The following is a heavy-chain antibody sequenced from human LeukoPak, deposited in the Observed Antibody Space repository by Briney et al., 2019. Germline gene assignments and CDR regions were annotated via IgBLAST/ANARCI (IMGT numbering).Heavy chain of an antibody. V-gene: IGHV4-4*07. J-gene: IGHJ4*02. Sequence: PSETLSLTCTVSGGSISGYYWSCIRQPAGKGLEWIGRIFSSGSTNYNPSLKSRVTISVDKSKNQFSLKLSSVPAADTAVYYCAREGSSSWYIDYWGQGTLVTVSS. CDR3: AREGSSSWYIDY. D-gene: IGHD6-13*01. CDR1: GGSISGYY. CDR2: IFSSGST.